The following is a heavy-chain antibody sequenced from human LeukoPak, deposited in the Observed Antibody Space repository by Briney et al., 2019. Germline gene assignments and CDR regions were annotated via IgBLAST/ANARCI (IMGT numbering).Heavy chain of an antibody. CDR2: ISGDGGST. J-gene: IGHJ5*01. CDR1: GFMFHDYA. CDR3: AKYGTAGQQLDLNWFDS. Sequence: TGGSLGLSCAAPGFMFHDYAIHWVRQAPGKGLEWVSLISGDGGSTFYADSVKGRFTISRDNSKNSLYLQMYSLRTEDTALYYCAKYGTAGQQLDLNWFDSWGQGTLVTVSS. V-gene: IGHV3-43*02. D-gene: IGHD6-13*01.